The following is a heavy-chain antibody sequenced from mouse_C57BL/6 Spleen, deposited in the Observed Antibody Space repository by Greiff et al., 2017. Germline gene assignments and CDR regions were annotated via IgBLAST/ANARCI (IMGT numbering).Heavy chain of an antibody. CDR1: GYTFTSYW. CDR3: ARAGGNLFAY. J-gene: IGHJ3*01. V-gene: IGHV1-7*01. CDR2: INPSSGYT. Sequence: QVQLQQSGAELAKPGASVKLSCKASGYTFTSYWMHWVKQRPGQGLEWIGYINPSSGYTNYNEKFKSKATLTVDKSSSTAYMQLSSLTSEDSAVYYCARAGGNLFAYWGQGTLVTVSA. D-gene: IGHD2-1*01.